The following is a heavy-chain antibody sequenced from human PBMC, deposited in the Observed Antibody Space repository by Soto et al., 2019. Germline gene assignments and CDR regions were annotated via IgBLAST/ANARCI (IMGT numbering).Heavy chain of an antibody. CDR3: ARTHSARGFCTKSGYCYGLAV. CDR2: IFPGDSDS. J-gene: IGHJ6*02. CDR1: GYTFGTYW. Sequence: EVQLVQSGPEVKKPGESLKISCKGSGYTFGTYWVGWVRQTPGKGPEWMGIIFPGDSDSHLSPPFQGRVTISADKSISTASLQWNSLHASDTAPYYCARTHSARGFCTKSGYCYGLAVWGQGTTVTVS. D-gene: IGHD1-1*01. V-gene: IGHV5-51*01.